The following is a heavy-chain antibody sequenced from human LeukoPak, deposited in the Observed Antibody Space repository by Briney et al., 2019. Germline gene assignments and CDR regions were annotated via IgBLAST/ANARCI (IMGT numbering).Heavy chain of an antibody. CDR2: ISNSGGST. CDR3: ARRSPNYYFDY. CDR1: GFIFSRYG. V-gene: IGHV3-64*01. Sequence: GGSLRLSCVASGFIFSRYGMHWVRQAPGKGLEYVSAISNSGGSTYYANSVKGRFTISRDNSKNTLYLQMGSLRGEDMAVYYCARRSPNYYFDYWGQGTPVTVSS. J-gene: IGHJ4*02.